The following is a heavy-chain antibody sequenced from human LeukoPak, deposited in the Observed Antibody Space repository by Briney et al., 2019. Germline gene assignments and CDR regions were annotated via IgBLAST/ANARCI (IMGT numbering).Heavy chain of an antibody. Sequence: KAGGSLRLACGASGFTFRSYARRWVRQAPGRGLEWVSAISGSGGSTYYADSVKGRFTISSDNSKNTLYLQMNSLRAEDTAVYYCARVKNKGVEGAFDIWGQGTMVTVSS. J-gene: IGHJ3*02. CDR1: GFTFRSYA. CDR3: ARVKNKGVEGAFDI. V-gene: IGHV3-23*01. CDR2: ISGSGGST.